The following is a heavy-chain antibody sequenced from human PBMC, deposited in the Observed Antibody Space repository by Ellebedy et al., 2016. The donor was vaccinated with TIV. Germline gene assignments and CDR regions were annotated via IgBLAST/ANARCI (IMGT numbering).Heavy chain of an antibody. CDR1: GFSFSGHW. CDR3: AREAGTSGWYSGFQH. D-gene: IGHD6-19*01. CDR2: IHPDGTIT. J-gene: IGHJ1*01. V-gene: IGHV3-74*01. Sequence: GESLKISCAASGFSFSGHWMHWVRLAPGKGLVWVSRIHPDGTITHYADSVKGRFTISRNDSKNTLYLQMNSLRAEDTAIYYCAREAGTSGWYSGFQHWGQGTLVTVSS.